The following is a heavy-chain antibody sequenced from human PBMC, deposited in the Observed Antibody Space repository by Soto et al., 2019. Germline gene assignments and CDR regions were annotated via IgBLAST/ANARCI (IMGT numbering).Heavy chain of an antibody. Sequence: ETLSLTCTVSGGSISSSSYYWGWIRQPPGKGLEWIGSIYYSGSTYYNPSLKSRVTISVDTSKNQFSLKLSSVTAADTAVYYCARLWFGKGYYGTDVWGQGTTVTVSS. CDR1: GGSISSSSYY. D-gene: IGHD3-10*01. V-gene: IGHV4-39*01. J-gene: IGHJ6*02. CDR3: ARLWFGKGYYGTDV. CDR2: IYYSGST.